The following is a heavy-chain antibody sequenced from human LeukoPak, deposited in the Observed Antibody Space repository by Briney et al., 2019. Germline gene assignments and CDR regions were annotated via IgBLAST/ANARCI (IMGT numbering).Heavy chain of an antibody. D-gene: IGHD1-1*01. CDR2: ISYNGIT. V-gene: IGHV4-59*01. CDR3: AIQLEPQHGYFDY. Sequence: SETLSLTCSVSGGSIRSDYWSWIRQPPGKGLEWIGYISYNGITNYNPSLKSRLTMSVDTSKSQFSLKLSSLTAADTAVYYCAIQLEPQHGYFDYWGQGTLVTVSS. J-gene: IGHJ4*02. CDR1: GGSIRSDY.